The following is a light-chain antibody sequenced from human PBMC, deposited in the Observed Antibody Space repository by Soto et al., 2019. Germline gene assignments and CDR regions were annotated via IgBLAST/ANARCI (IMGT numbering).Light chain of an antibody. Sequence: IQMTQSPSSLSASVGDRVTITCRASQSISNFLNWYQQRPGQVPKLLIYAASNLHTGVPSRFSGSGSGTDFTLTITRLQPEDFTTYYCQQSHSSPPTFGQGTKVDIK. J-gene: IGKJ1*01. CDR2: AAS. CDR3: QQSHSSPPT. V-gene: IGKV1-39*01. CDR1: QSISNF.